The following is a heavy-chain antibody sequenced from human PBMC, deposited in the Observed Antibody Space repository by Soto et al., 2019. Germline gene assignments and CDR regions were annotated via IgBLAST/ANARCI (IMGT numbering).Heavy chain of an antibody. Sequence: GGSLRLSCAASGFTFSSYAMSWVRQAPGKGLEWVSAMSGSGGSTYYADSVKGRFTISRDKSKNTLYLQMNSLRAEDTAVYYCAKGYGTYYYDSSGYYIDYWGQGTLVTVSS. CDR2: MSGSGGST. CDR3: AKGYGTYYYDSSGYYIDY. CDR1: GFTFSSYA. D-gene: IGHD3-22*01. J-gene: IGHJ4*02. V-gene: IGHV3-23*01.